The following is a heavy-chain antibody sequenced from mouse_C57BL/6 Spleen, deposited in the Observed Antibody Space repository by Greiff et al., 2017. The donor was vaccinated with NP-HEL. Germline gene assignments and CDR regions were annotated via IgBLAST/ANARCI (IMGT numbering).Heavy chain of an antibody. CDR3: ARRADGYYGFDV. D-gene: IGHD2-3*01. V-gene: IGHV1-50*01. Sequence: QVQLQQSGAELVKPGASVKLSCKASGYTFTSYWMQWVKQRPGQGLEWIGEIAPSDSYTNYNQKFKGKATLTVDTSSSTAYMQLSSLTSEDSAVYYCARRADGYYGFDVWGTGTTVTVSS. CDR2: IAPSDSYT. J-gene: IGHJ1*03. CDR1: GYTFTSYW.